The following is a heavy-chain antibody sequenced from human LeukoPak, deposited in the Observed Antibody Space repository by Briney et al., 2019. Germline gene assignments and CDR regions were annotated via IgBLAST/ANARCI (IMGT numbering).Heavy chain of an antibody. CDR3: AKDKGYYYDGSGYSYFDY. V-gene: IGHV3-74*01. CDR1: GFTFSSYW. CDR2: INSDGSST. Sequence: GGSLRLSCAASGFTFSSYWMHWVRQAPGKGLVWVSRINSDGSSTSYADSVKGRFTISRDNAKNTLYLQMNSLRAEDTAVYYCAKDKGYYYDGSGYSYFDYWGQGTPVTVSS. J-gene: IGHJ4*02. D-gene: IGHD3-22*01.